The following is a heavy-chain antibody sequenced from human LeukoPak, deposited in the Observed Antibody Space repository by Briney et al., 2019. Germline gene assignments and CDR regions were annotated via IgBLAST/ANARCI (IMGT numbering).Heavy chain of an antibody. Sequence: SVKVSCKASGYTFTGYYMHWVRQAPGQGLEWMGRIIPILGIANYAQKFQGRVTITADKSTSTAYMELSSLRSEDTAVYYCAGAYYYGSGSFYGMDVWGQGTTVTVSS. CDR2: IIPILGIA. V-gene: IGHV1-69*02. CDR1: GYTFTGYY. J-gene: IGHJ6*02. D-gene: IGHD3-10*01. CDR3: AGAYYYGSGSFYGMDV.